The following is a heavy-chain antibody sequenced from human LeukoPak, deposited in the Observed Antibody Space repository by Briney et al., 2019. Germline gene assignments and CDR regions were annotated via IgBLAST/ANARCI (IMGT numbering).Heavy chain of an antibody. D-gene: IGHD1/OR15-1a*01. CDR1: GFSFSTYS. J-gene: IGHJ4*02. CDR3: AKISWDGRGTFD. CDR2: IRGSGADK. Sequence: GGSLRLSCAASGFSFSTYSMSWVRQAPGKGLEWVSSIRGSGADKYYADSVKGRFSISRDNSQDTLSLQMNSLRAEDTAVYYSAKISWDGRGTFDWGRGTLVTVSS. V-gene: IGHV3-23*01.